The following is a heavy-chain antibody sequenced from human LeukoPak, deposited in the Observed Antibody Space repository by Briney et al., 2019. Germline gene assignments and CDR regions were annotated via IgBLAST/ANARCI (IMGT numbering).Heavy chain of an antibody. J-gene: IGHJ4*02. V-gene: IGHV4-59*01. CDR2: IYYRGST. CDR1: GGSISIYY. D-gene: IGHD6-13*01. Sequence: NPSETLSRTCTVSGGSISIYYWSWIRQPPGKGLEWIGYIYYRGSTNYNPSLKSRVTISVDTSKNQLSLKLSSVTAADTAVYYCARDAQLSIAAAGYFDYWGQGTLVTVSS. CDR3: ARDAQLSIAAAGYFDY.